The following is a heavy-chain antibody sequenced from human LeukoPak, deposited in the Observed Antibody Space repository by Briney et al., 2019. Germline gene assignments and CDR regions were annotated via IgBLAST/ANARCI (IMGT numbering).Heavy chain of an antibody. CDR2: ISYDGSNK. J-gene: IGHJ6*02. Sequence: GGSLRLSCAASGFTFSSYGMHWVRQAPGKGLEWVAVISYDGSNKYCADSVKGRFTISRDNSKNTLYLQMNSLRAEDTAVYYCANGLLTGYYGMDVWGQGTTVTVSS. V-gene: IGHV3-30*18. D-gene: IGHD3-9*01. CDR1: GFTFSSYG. CDR3: ANGLLTGYYGMDV.